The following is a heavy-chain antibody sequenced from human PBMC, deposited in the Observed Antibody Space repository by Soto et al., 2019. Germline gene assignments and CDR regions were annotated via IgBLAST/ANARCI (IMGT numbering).Heavy chain of an antibody. Sequence: QVQLVQSGAEVKEPGASVKVSCKASGYTITSYGITWVRQAPGEGLEWMGWISAHNGNTHYAQKLQGRVTMTTDTSTSTADLELRSLRSDDTAVYYCARDLFSLEVVPPRAFHIWGQGTMVTVSS. V-gene: IGHV1-18*01. CDR3: ARDLFSLEVVPPRAFHI. D-gene: IGHD1-1*01. J-gene: IGHJ3*02. CDR1: GYTITSYG. CDR2: ISAHNGNT.